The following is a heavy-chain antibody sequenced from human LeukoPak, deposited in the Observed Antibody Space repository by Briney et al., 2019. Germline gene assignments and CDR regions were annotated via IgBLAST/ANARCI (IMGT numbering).Heavy chain of an antibody. Sequence: SETLSLTCVVYGGSFSGYYWSWIRQPPGKGLEWIGEINHSGSTNYNPSLKSRVTISVDTSKNQFSLKLSSVTAADTAVYYCARDVADSSGYWGAWGQGTLVTVSS. J-gene: IGHJ5*02. CDR3: ARDVADSSGYWGA. D-gene: IGHD3-22*01. CDR2: INHSGST. V-gene: IGHV4-34*01. CDR1: GGSFSGYY.